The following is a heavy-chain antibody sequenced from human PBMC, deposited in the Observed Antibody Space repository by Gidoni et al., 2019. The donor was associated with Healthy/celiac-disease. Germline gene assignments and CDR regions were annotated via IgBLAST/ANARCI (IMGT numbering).Heavy chain of an antibody. CDR2: ISSSVSTI. CDR3: ARDSVSSSSLLLYYYYYGMDV. Sequence: EVQLVESGRGLVQPGGSLRLSCAASGFTFSSYERNWVRQAPGKGLEWVSYISSSVSTIYYADSVKGRFTISRDNAKNSLYLQMNSLRAEDTAVYYCARDSVSSSSLLLYYYYYGMDVWGQGTTVTVSS. J-gene: IGHJ6*02. V-gene: IGHV3-48*03. CDR1: GFTFSSYE. D-gene: IGHD6-6*01.